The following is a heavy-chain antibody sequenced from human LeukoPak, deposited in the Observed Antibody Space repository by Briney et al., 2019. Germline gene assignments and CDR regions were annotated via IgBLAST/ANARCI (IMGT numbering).Heavy chain of an antibody. Sequence: SETLSLTCAVYGGSFSGYYWSWIRQPPGKGLEWIGEINHSGSTNYNPSLKSRVTISVDTSKNQFSLKLSSVTAADTAVYYCARRPVSYYYDSSGHYLGAFDIWGQGTMVTVSS. J-gene: IGHJ3*02. V-gene: IGHV4-34*01. CDR2: INHSGST. CDR1: GGSFSGYY. CDR3: ARRPVSYYYDSSGHYLGAFDI. D-gene: IGHD3-22*01.